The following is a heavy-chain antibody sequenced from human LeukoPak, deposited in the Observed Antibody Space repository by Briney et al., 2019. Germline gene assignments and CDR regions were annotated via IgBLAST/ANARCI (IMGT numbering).Heavy chain of an antibody. Sequence: PGGSLRLSCAASGFTFSSYGMHWVRQAPGKGLEWVAVISYDGTNKYYADSVKGRFTISRDNSKNTLYLQVDSLRAEDTAVYYCVILYYDILTGYPNAFDIWGQGTMVTVCS. J-gene: IGHJ3*02. D-gene: IGHD3-9*01. CDR2: ISYDGTNK. CDR1: GFTFSSYG. V-gene: IGHV3-30*03. CDR3: VILYYDILTGYPNAFDI.